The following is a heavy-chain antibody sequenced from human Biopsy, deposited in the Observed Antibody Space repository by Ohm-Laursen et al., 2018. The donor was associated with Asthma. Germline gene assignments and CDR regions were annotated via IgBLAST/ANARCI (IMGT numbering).Heavy chain of an antibody. CDR3: ARGLDYSGRSGFDY. CDR1: GFMFRSFG. V-gene: IGHV3-30*03. J-gene: IGHJ4*02. Sequence: SSLRLSCAASGFMFRSFGMHWVRQAPGKGLEWVALMSYDGSIKDYAGSVKGRFTISRDNSMNTLYLHMNSLRVEDTAVYYCARGLDYSGRSGFDYWGQGTLVTVSS. D-gene: IGHD3-10*01. CDR2: MSYDGSIK.